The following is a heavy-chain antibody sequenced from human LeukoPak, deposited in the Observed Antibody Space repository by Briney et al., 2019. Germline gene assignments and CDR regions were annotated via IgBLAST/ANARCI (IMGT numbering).Heavy chain of an antibody. D-gene: IGHD1-26*01. J-gene: IGHJ3*02. CDR2: GYYSGSR. Sequence: SETLSLTCTVSGGSISSSNYYWVWIRQPPGKGLEWIGSGYYSGSRYYNASLKSRVTISVDTSKNQFSLKLSSVTATDTAVYYCARLTYYGSYLDIWGQGTMSPSLQ. CDR3: ARLTYYGSYLDI. CDR1: GGSISSSNYY. V-gene: IGHV4-39*01.